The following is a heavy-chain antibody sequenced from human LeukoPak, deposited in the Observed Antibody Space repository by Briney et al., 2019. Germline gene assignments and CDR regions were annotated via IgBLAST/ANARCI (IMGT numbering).Heavy chain of an antibody. CDR2: ISSDGSGK. CDR3: AREIGSSGWAGFYGY. Sequence: PGGSLRLSCAASGFTFSSYGMHWVRQAPGKGLEWVAVISSDGSGKSDADSVKGRFTVSRDNSKNTLYLQMNSLRTEDTAVYYCAREIGSSGWAGFYGYWGQGTLVTVSS. CDR1: GFTFSSYG. D-gene: IGHD6-19*01. V-gene: IGHV3-30*19. J-gene: IGHJ4*02.